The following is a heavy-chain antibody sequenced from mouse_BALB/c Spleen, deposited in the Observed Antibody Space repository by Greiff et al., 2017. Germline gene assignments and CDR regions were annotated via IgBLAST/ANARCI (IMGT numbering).Heavy chain of an antibody. J-gene: IGHJ3*01. V-gene: IGHV5-12-1*01. CDR1: GFAFSSYD. D-gene: IGHD2-4*01. Sequence: EVHLVESGGGLVKPGGSLKLSCAASGFAFSSYDMSWVRQTPEKRLEWVAYISSGGGSTYYPDTVKGRFTISRDNAKNTLNLQMSSLKSEDTAMYYCAIHLITDMAWFAYWGQGTLVTVSA. CDR3: AIHLITDMAWFAY. CDR2: ISSGGGST.